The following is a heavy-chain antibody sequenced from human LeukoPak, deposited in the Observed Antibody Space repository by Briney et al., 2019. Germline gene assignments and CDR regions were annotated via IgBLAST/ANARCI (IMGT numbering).Heavy chain of an antibody. V-gene: IGHV1-18*01. CDR3: ARDYVIASAGTPNWLDP. D-gene: IGHD6-13*01. CDR1: GYTFTSYG. Sequence: GASVKVSCKASGYTFTSYGISWVRQAPGQGLEWMGWISAYNGNTNYAQKFQGRVTMTTDTPTSTAYMELRSLRSDDTAVYYCARDYVIASAGTPNWLDPWGQGTLVTVSS. CDR2: ISAYNGNT. J-gene: IGHJ5*02.